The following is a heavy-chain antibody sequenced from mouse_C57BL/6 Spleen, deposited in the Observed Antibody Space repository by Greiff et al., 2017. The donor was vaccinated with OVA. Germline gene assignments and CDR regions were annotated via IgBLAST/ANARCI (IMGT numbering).Heavy chain of an antibody. Sequence: QVQLKQPGAELVKPGASVKMSCKASGYTFTSYWITWVKQRPGQGLEWIGDIYPGSGSTNYNEKFKSKATLTVDTSSSTAYMQLSSLTSEDSAVYYCARGGGNYPYAMDYWGQGTSVTVSS. V-gene: IGHV1-55*01. CDR3: ARGGGNYPYAMDY. CDR1: GYTFTSYW. D-gene: IGHD2-1*01. J-gene: IGHJ4*01. CDR2: IYPGSGST.